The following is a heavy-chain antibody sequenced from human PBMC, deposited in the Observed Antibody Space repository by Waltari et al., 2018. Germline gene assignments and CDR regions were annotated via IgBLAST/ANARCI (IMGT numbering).Heavy chain of an antibody. CDR3: ARVAGTALHRYYHYYMDL. CDR2: SYTVGTT. D-gene: IGHD2-15*01. CDR1: GFSVSDNF. V-gene: IGHV3-53*01. Sequence: EVEVVESGGGLMQPGGSLRLSCAASGFSVSDNFISWVRQAPGKGLEWVSISYTVGTTYFAESVKGRFTISRDNSRNTVYLQMNSRRVEDTAVYFCARVAGTALHRYYHYYMDLWGKGTTVTVSS. J-gene: IGHJ6*03.